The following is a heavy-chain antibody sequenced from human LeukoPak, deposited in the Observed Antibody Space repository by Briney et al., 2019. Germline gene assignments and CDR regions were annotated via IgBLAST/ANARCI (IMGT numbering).Heavy chain of an antibody. D-gene: IGHD6-13*01. CDR3: ARGLAAAGTVGY. CDR2: IYTSGSN. J-gene: IGHJ4*02. Sequence: AETLSLTCAVYGGSFSGYYWRWIRQPAGEGREWIGRIYTSGSNNYNPPLKTRLPIPGHIPKKHISLKQSSVNPADTAMYYCARGLAAAGTVGYWGQGTLVTVSS. V-gene: IGHV4-59*10. CDR1: GGSFSGYY.